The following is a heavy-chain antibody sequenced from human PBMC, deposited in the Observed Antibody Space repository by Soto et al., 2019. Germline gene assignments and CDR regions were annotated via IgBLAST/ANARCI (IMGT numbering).Heavy chain of an antibody. J-gene: IGHJ4*02. Sequence: LGGSLRLSCAASGFTFSSYAMSWVRQAPGKGLEWVSAISGSGGSTYYADSVKGRFTISRDNSKNTLYLQMNSLSAADTAVYYCARVGSGSPCYSFAYWGQGTLVTVSS. V-gene: IGHV3-23*01. CDR3: ARVGSGSPCYSFAY. D-gene: IGHD2-15*01. CDR1: GFTFSSYA. CDR2: ISGSGGST.